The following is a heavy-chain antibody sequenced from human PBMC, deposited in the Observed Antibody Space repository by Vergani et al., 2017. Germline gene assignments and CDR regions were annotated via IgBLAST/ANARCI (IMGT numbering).Heavy chain of an antibody. D-gene: IGHD3-22*01. CDR3: ARMGGYDEGDAFRIGYFDS. J-gene: IGHJ4*02. V-gene: IGHV4-31*03. CDR2: IYSTGST. Sequence: QVQLQESGPGLVKPSQTLSLTCSVSGDSISSGVYYWNWIRQHPGKGLEWIGYIYSTGSTNHNPSLRRRFNMSVDTSKNQFSLKLNSVTAADTAMYYCARMGGYDEGDAFRIGYFDSWGPGILVTVSS. CDR1: GDSISSGVYY.